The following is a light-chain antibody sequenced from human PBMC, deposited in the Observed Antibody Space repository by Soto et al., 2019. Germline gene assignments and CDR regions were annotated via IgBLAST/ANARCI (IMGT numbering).Light chain of an antibody. CDR1: QFISNY. V-gene: IGKV1-39*01. CDR2: AAS. J-gene: IGKJ2*01. CDR3: QQSYSAST. Sequence: DIQMTQSPSSLSASVGDRVTFTCRASQFISNYLNWYQQKPGKAPKLLIYAASHLRSGVPSRFSGSASGTDFTLLISRLQPEDFATYYCQQSYSASTFGQGTRLEIK.